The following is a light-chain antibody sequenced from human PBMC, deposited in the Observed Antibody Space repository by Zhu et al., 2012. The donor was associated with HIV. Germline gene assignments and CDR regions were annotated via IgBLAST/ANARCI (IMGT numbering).Light chain of an antibody. CDR1: QSINTY. CDR2: GAS. Sequence: EIVLTQSPGTLSLSPGERATLSCRASQSINTYLAWYQQKPGQAPRLLIYGASSRATGIPDRFSGSGSGTDFTLTINRLEPEDFAVYYCQQFGSSPLTFGGGTKVEDQT. V-gene: IGKV3-20*01. J-gene: IGKJ4*01. CDR3: QQFGSSPLT.